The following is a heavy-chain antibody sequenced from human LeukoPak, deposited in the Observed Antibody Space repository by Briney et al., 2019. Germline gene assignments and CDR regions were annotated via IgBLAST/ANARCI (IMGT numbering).Heavy chain of an antibody. D-gene: IGHD6-13*01. J-gene: IGHJ4*02. V-gene: IGHV1-2*06. Sequence: ASVKVSCKASGYTFTDYYIHWVRQAPGQGLEWMVRINPNSGGTNYAQKFQGRVTMTRDTSISTAYMELSRLSSDDTAVYYCATSRDRIAAAGRDEFDYWGQGTLVTVSS. CDR3: ATSRDRIAAAGRDEFDY. CDR2: INPNSGGT. CDR1: GYTFTDYY.